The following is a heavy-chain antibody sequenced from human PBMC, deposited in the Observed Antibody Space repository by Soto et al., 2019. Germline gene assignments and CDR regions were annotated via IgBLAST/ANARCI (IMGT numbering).Heavy chain of an antibody. D-gene: IGHD6-13*01. CDR1: GFTFTNYA. Sequence: GGALRLPCAASGFTFTNYAMTWVRQAPGEGVEGVSTISGGGSITYYADSLKGRFTISRDNSKNTLYLQINSLRAEDTAVYYCAKTIRGVYSSSWCYFDYWGQGTLVTVSS. CDR3: AKTIRGVYSSSWCYFDY. J-gene: IGHJ4*02. V-gene: IGHV3-23*01. CDR2: ISGGGSIT.